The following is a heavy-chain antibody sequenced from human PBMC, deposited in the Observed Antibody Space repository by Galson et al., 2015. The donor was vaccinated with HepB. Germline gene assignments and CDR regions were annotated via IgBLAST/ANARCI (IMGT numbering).Heavy chain of an antibody. J-gene: IGHJ4*02. CDR2: ISYDGSKQ. Sequence: SLRLSCAASGFIFSDFGMHWVRQAPGKGLEWVAVISYDGSKQYYADSVKGRFTISRDNSKNTLYLQMNSLRAEDTAVYYCAKDLGGYNPREIEYWGQGTLVTVSS. CDR1: GFIFSDFG. D-gene: IGHD5-24*01. V-gene: IGHV3-30*18. CDR3: AKDLGGYNPREIEY.